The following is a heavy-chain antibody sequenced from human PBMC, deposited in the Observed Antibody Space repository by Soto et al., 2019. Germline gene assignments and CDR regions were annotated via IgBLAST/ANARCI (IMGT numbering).Heavy chain of an antibody. CDR2: IIPILGIA. D-gene: IGHD3-3*01. CDR3: ARGKEDDFWSGYYLDY. Sequence: QVQLVQSGAEVKKPGSSVKVSCKASGGTFSSYTISWVRQAPGQELEWMGRIIPILGIANYAQKFQGRVTITADKSTSTAYMELSSLRSEDTAVYYCARGKEDDFWSGYYLDYWGQGTLVTVSS. V-gene: IGHV1-69*02. CDR1: GGTFSSYT. J-gene: IGHJ4*02.